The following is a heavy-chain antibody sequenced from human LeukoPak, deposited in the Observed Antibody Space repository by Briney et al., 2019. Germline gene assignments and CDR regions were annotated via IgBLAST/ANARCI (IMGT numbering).Heavy chain of an antibody. V-gene: IGHV3-20*04. CDR2: TNWDGAST. CDR1: GFRFDDYG. J-gene: IGHJ6*03. D-gene: IGHD2-2*01. CDR3: GRVYCSTTSCYDYYDHYMDV. Sequence: GGSLRLSCAASGFRFDDYGMSWVRHVPGKGLEWVSGTNWDGASTGYADSVKGRFTISRDNVKNFLYLQMNSLRVEDTALYFCGRVYCSTTSCYDYYDHYMDVWGKGTTVTVSS.